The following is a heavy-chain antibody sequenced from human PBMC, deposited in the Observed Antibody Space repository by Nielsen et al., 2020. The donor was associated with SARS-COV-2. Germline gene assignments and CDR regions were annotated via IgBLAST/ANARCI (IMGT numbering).Heavy chain of an antibody. CDR3: AKARTLGSYFDY. V-gene: IGHV3-23*01. D-gene: IGHD1-26*01. CDR2: ISGSGGST. J-gene: IGHJ4*02. Sequence: LSLTCAASGFTFSSYAMSWVRQAPGKGLEWVSAISGSGGSTYYADSVKGRFTISRDNSKNTLYLQMNSLRAEDTAVYYCAKARTLGSYFDYWGQGTLVTVSS. CDR1: GFTFSSYA.